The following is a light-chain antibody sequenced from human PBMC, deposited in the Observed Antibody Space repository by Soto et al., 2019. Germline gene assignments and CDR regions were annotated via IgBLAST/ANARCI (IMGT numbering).Light chain of an antibody. V-gene: IGKV1-12*01. J-gene: IGKJ5*01. CDR2: AAS. CDR3: QQANSSPIT. CDR1: QGISSW. Sequence: DIQMTQSPSSVSASVGDSVTITCRASQGISSWLAWYQQKPGKAPTLMIYAASSLQSGLPSRFSGSGSRTDFPLTISILQPEDFATYCWQQANSSPITFGQGTRLEIK.